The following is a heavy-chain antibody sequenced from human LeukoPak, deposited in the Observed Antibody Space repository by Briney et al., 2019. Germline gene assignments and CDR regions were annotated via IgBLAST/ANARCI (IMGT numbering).Heavy chain of an antibody. J-gene: IGHJ4*02. V-gene: IGHV3-74*01. CDR2: INIDGSNT. CDR1: GFTFSNHW. CDR3: ASDTRRAHGY. Sequence: HPGGSLRLSCAVSGFTFSNHWMYWVRQVPGKGRVWVSAINIDGSNTYYADSEKGLFTISRANAKNTLFLQMNSVRAEDTAVYYCASDTRRAHGYCGQGTLVSVSS.